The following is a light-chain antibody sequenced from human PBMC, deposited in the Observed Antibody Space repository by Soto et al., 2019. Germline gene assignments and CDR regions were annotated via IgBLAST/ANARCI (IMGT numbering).Light chain of an antibody. CDR3: QQHSNWPWA. Sequence: ETVLTQSPATLSLSPGERATLSCRASPGVRNSLAWYQQRPGQAPRLRIYDVSPRATGIPARFSGSGSGTDFTITISSLEPEDFAVYYCQQHSNWPWAFGPGNKVDI. J-gene: IGKJ1*01. V-gene: IGKV3-11*01. CDR2: DVS. CDR1: PGVRNS.